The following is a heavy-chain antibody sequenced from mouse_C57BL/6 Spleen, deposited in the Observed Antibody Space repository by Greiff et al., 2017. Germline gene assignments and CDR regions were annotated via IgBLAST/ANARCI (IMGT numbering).Heavy chain of an antibody. CDR2: INPYNGGT. CDR3: ASPYSGGGYSLDY. CDR1: GYTFTDYY. J-gene: IGHJ4*01. D-gene: IGHD2-10*01. V-gene: IGHV1-19*01. Sequence: VQLQQSGPVLVKPGASVTMSCKASGYTFTDYYMNWVKQRHGKSLEWIGVINPYNGGTSYNQKFKGKATLTVDKSSSTAYMELNSLASEDSAFCYCASPYSGGGYSLDYWGQGTSVTVSA.